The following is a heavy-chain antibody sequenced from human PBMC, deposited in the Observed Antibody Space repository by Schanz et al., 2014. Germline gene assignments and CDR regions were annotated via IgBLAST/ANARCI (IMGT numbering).Heavy chain of an antibody. D-gene: IGHD2-2*01. CDR1: GFTFSSYG. Sequence: QVQLLESGGGLVQPGGSLRLSCAASGFTFSSYGMHWVRQAPGKGLEWVAAMSYDGSIKYYGDSVKGRFTISRDNSKNTLYLHMNTLRSEDTAVYYCAKDSTHIDIVLVPTAIDYWGQGTLVTVSS. J-gene: IGHJ4*02. V-gene: IGHV3-30*02. CDR3: AKDSTHIDIVLVPTAIDY. CDR2: MSYDGSIK.